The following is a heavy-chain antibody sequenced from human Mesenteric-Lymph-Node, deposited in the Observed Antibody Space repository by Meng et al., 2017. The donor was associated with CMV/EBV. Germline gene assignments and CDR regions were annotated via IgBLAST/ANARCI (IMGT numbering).Heavy chain of an antibody. J-gene: IGHJ4*02. V-gene: IGHV3-20*04. CDR1: GFTFSNYN. D-gene: IGHD1-26*01. Sequence: GEPLKTSCAASGFTFSNYNMHWVRQAPGKGLEWVSGINWNGGSTGYADSVKGRFTISRDNAKNSLYLQMNSLRAEDTAVYYCARDPSIVGSVWGQGTLVTVSS. CDR2: INWNGGST. CDR3: ARDPSIVGSV.